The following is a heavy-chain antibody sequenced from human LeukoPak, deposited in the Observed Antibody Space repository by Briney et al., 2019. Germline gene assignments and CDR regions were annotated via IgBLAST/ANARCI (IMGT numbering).Heavy chain of an antibody. V-gene: IGHV3-11*05. CDR2: ISSSSSYT. Sequence: PGVSLRLSCAASGFTFSDYYMSWIRQAPGKGREWVAYISSSSSYTNYADSVKGRFTISRDNAKNSLYLQMNSLRADDTAVYYCARDRRYGGNSGGSDYWGQGTLVTVS. J-gene: IGHJ4*02. CDR1: GFTFSDYY. D-gene: IGHD4-23*01. CDR3: ARDRRYGGNSGGSDY.